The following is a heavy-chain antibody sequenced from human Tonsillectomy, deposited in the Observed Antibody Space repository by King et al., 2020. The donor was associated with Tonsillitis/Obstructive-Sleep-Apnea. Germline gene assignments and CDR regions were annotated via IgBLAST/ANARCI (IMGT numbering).Heavy chain of an antibody. Sequence: QPVQSGAEVKKPGESLKISCRGSGYNFNIFWNAWVLQFAGKGLDRMGIVHPCDSTTIYSPSFQRQVSISANRSISTAYLQWSSLKASDTAIYYCARSGTYSFAPFLGAFHIWGPGTLVTVSS. CDR3: ARSGTYSFAPFLGAFHI. CDR2: VHPCDSTT. CDR1: GYNFNIFW. J-gene: IGHJ3*02. V-gene: IGHV5-51*01. D-gene: IGHD1-26*01.